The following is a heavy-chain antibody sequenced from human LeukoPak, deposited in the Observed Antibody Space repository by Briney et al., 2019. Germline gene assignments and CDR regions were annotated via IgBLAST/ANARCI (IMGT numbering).Heavy chain of an antibody. Sequence: SGTLSLTCTVSGGSISSYYWSWIRQPPGKGLEWIGYIYYSGSTNYNPSLKSRVTISVDTYKNQFSLKLSSVTAADTAVYYCARVSPDRVFDYWGQGTQVTVSS. CDR2: IYYSGST. D-gene: IGHD2/OR15-2a*01. J-gene: IGHJ4*02. CDR1: GGSISSYY. CDR3: ARVSPDRVFDY. V-gene: IGHV4-59*01.